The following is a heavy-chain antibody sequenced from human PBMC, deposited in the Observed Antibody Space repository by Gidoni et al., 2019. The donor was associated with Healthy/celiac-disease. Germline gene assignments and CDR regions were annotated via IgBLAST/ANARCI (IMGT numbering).Heavy chain of an antibody. Sequence: QVQLQESGPGLVKPSETLSLTCTVSGGSVSRGSYYWSWIRQPPGKGLEWIGYIYYSGSTNYNPSLKSRVTISVDTSKNQFSLKLSSVTAADTAVYYCARDYGGNSGNWFDPWGQGTLVTVSS. D-gene: IGHD4-17*01. CDR3: ARDYGGNSGNWFDP. CDR1: GGSVSRGSYY. J-gene: IGHJ5*02. V-gene: IGHV4-61*01. CDR2: IYYSGST.